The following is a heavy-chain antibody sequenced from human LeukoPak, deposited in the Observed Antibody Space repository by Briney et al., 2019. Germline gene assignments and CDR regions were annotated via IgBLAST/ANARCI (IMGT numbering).Heavy chain of an antibody. CDR2: IYTSGST. J-gene: IGHJ4*02. D-gene: IGHD5-12*01. CDR1: GGSISSYY. CDR3: ARRGYSGYGYFDY. V-gene: IGHV4-4*09. Sequence: AKPLALTSTVSGGSISSYYCSCSRHPTGKVQEWIGYIYTSGSTNYNPSLKSRVTISVDTSKNQFSLKLSSVTAADTAVYYCARRGYSGYGYFDYWGQGTLVTVSS.